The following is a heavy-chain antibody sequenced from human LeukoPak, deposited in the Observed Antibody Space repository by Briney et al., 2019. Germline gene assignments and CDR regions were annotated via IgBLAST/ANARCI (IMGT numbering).Heavy chain of an antibody. D-gene: IGHD5-12*01. V-gene: IGHV3-15*07. CDR2: IKSKTDGGTT. J-gene: IGHJ4*02. CDR1: GFIFSNAW. CDR3: AKERGSVDSGYDPYYFDY. Sequence: GGSLRLSCAASGFIFSNAWMNWVRQAPGKGLEWVGRIKSKTDGGTTDYAAPVKGRFTISRDDSKNTVYLQMNSLRAEDTAVYYCAKERGSVDSGYDPYYFDYWGQGTLVTVSS.